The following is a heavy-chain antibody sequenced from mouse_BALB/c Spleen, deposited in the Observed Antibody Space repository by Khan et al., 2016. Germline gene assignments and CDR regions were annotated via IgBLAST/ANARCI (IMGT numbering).Heavy chain of an antibody. Sequence: EVQLVESGPGLVKPSQSLSLTCTVTGYSITSDYAWNWIRQFPGNKLEWMGYISYSGSTSYNPSLKSRISITRDTSKNQFFLQLNSVTTEDTATYYCARWRRYFDYWGQGTTLTVSS. CDR1: GYSITSDYA. J-gene: IGHJ2*01. V-gene: IGHV3-2*02. CDR3: ARWRRYFDY. CDR2: ISYSGST.